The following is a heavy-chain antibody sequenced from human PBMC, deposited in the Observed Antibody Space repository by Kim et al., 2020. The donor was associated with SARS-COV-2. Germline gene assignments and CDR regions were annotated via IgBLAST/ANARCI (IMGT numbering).Heavy chain of an antibody. D-gene: IGHD3-16*02. CDR2: IYTSGRT. Sequence: SETLSLTCTVSGDSLSSDYWSWNRQPAGKGLEWVGRIYTSGRTNYNPSLQNRVIMSVDMSKNQLTLKLSSVTATDTAVYYRGSSLGHWGQGTLVTVSS. CDR1: GDSLSSDY. V-gene: IGHV4-4*07. J-gene: IGHJ4*02. CDR3: GSSLGH.